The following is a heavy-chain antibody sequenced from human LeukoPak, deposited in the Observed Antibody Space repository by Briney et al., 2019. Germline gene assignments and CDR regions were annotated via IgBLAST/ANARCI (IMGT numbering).Heavy chain of an antibody. CDR2: ISSSGTTI. CDR3: ASLSYPGNF. J-gene: IGHJ4*02. CDR1: GFTFSSYS. Sequence: GGSLRLSCAASGFTFSSYSMNWVRQAPGKGLEWVSYISSSGTTIYYADSVKGRFTTSRDNAENSLYLQMNSLRAEDTAVYYCASLSYPGNFWGQGTLVTVSS. V-gene: IGHV3-48*01.